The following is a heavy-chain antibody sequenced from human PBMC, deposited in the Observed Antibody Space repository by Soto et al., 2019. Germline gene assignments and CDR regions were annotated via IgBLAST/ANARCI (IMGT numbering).Heavy chain of an antibody. D-gene: IGHD5-12*01. Sequence: SVKVSCKASGGTFSSYAISWVRQAPGQGLEWMGGIIPIFGTANYAQKFQGRVTITADKSTSTAYMELSSLRSEDTAVYYCARSPQRVALYSYYYYGMDVWGQGTTVTVSS. V-gene: IGHV1-69*06. J-gene: IGHJ6*02. CDR1: GGTFSSYA. CDR2: IIPIFGTA. CDR3: ARSPQRVALYSYYYYGMDV.